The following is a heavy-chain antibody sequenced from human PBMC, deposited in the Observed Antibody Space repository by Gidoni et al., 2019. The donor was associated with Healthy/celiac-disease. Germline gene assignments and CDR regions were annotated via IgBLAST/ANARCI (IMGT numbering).Heavy chain of an antibody. J-gene: IGHJ6*03. CDR3: ARALTRGPDYYYYYMDV. CDR2: INPSGGRT. V-gene: IGHV1-46*01. Sequence: QLQLVQSGAAVKKPGASVKVSCKASGYSFTSYYMHWVRQAPGQGLEWMGIINPSGGRTSYAQKFQGRVTMTRDTSTSTVYMELSSLRSEDTAVYYCARALTRGPDYYYYYMDVWGKGTTVTVSS. CDR1: GYSFTSYY. D-gene: IGHD5-12*01.